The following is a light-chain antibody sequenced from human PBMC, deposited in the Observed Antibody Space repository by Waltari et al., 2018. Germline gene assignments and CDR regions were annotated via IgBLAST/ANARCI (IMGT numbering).Light chain of an antibody. CDR3: AAWDGSLKGVA. CDR1: SSNLGSNT. CDR2: SNS. V-gene: IGLV1-44*01. J-gene: IGLJ2*01. Sequence: QSVLTQPPTASGTPGQRVTISCSGSSSNLGSNTVQGYQHLPGTAPKVLIYSNSQRPSGVPDRFSGSKSDTSASLAISGLQSEDEADYYCAAWDGSLKGVAFGGGTKLTVL.